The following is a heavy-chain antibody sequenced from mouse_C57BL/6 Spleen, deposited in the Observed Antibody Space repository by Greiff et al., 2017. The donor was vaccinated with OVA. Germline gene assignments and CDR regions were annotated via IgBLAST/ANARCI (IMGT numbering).Heavy chain of an antibody. CDR1: GFTFSDYY. CDR3: ARDYGNYVWYFDV. CDR2: ISHGGGNT. D-gene: IGHD2-1*01. J-gene: IGHJ1*03. V-gene: IGHV5-12*01. Sequence: EVKLVESGGGLVQPGGSLKLSCAASGFTFSDYYMYWVRQTPEKRLEWVAYISHGGGNTYYSDTVKGRFTISRDNAKNTLYLEMSRLKSEDTAMYFCARDYGNYVWYFDVWGTGTTVTVSS.